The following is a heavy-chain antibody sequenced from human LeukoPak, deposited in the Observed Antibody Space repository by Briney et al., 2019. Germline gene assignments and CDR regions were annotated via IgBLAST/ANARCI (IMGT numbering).Heavy chain of an antibody. J-gene: IGHJ4*02. CDR3: ARGQGNGSYYLDY. CDR2: INHSGST. D-gene: IGHD2-8*01. Sequence: PSETLSLTCAVYGGSFSGYYWSWIRQPPGKGLEWIGEINHSGSTNYNPSLKSRVTISVDTSKNQFSLKLSSVTAADTAVYYCARGQGNGSYYLDYWGQGTLVTVSS. V-gene: IGHV4-34*01. CDR1: GGSFSGYY.